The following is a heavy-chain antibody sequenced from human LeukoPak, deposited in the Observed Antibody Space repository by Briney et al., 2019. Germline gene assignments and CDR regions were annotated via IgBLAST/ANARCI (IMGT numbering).Heavy chain of an antibody. CDR2: ISSSSSYI. CDR1: GFTFSSHS. V-gene: IGHV3-21*01. CDR3: ARDPRLEISGMVIDMLDY. J-gene: IGHJ4*02. Sequence: PGGSLRLSCAASGFTFSSHSMNWVRPAPGKGLEWVSYISSSSSYIYYADSVQGRFGISRDNANKSLYLQMNSLRAEDSAIYYCARDPRLEISGMVIDMLDYWGRGTMVTVSS. D-gene: IGHD3-3*01.